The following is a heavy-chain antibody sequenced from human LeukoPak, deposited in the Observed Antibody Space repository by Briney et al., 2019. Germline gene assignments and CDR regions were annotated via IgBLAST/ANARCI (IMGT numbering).Heavy chain of an antibody. V-gene: IGHV1-24*01. CDR1: GYTLTELS. CDR2: FDPEDGET. Sequence: ASVKVSCKVSGYTLTELSMHWVRQAPGKGLEWMGGFDPEDGETIYAQKFQGRVTMTEDTSTDTAYMELSSLRTEDTALYYCAKNRRPAYGSYQSNYYYYGMDVWGQGTTVTVSS. J-gene: IGHJ6*02. D-gene: IGHD1-26*01. CDR3: AKNRRPAYGSYQSNYYYYGMDV.